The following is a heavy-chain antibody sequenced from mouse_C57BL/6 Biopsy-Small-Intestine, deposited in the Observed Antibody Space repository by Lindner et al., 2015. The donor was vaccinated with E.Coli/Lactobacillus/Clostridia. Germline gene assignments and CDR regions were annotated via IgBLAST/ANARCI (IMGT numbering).Heavy chain of an antibody. V-gene: IGHV1-81*01. CDR1: VGTFTTYA. J-gene: IGHJ2*01. CDR3: ARVSSSGYYYFDY. Sequence: SVKVSCKASVGTFTTYAISWVRQAPGHGLEWMGGILPMFGSANYAQNFQGRATITADESTSTAYMELSSLRSEDTAVYYCARVSSSGYYYFDYWGQGTLVTVSS. D-gene: IGHD1-1*01. CDR2: ILPMFGSA.